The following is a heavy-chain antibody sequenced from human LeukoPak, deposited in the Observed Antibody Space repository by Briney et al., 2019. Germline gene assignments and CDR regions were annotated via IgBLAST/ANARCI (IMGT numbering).Heavy chain of an antibody. CDR3: TRAPPGMTMMTDY. D-gene: IGHD3-22*01. Sequence: ASVRVSCKASGYTFTNYHIAWVRQAPGQGLEWMGWVSTNDGNTVCAQRLQGRVTMTTDTSTSVAYTELRSLTSDDTAVYYCTRAPPGMTMMTDYWGQGTLVTVSS. CDR1: GYTFTNYH. J-gene: IGHJ4*02. V-gene: IGHV1-18*01. CDR2: VSTNDGNT.